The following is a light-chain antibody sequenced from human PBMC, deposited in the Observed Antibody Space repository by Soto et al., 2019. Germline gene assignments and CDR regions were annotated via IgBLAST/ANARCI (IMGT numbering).Light chain of an antibody. CDR3: KQYGSSPGT. CDR2: GAY. Sequence: EILLTQSPGTLSFSPGERATLSFRGSQSVSSSYLAWYQQKPGQAHRLLIYGAYSRATGIQDRFSGSGSGTDFTLTIRRLEPEDFAVYYCKQYGSSPGTFGQGTKVDIK. V-gene: IGKV3-20*01. CDR1: QSVSSSY. J-gene: IGKJ1*01.